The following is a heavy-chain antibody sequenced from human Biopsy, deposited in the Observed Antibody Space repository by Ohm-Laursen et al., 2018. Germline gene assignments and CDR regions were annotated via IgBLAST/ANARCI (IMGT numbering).Heavy chain of an antibody. D-gene: IGHD2-15*01. CDR3: ARMDCSGGSCHYYSYGMDV. CDR2: IHHSGST. Sequence: PPGTLSLTCTVYGVSITAYYWSWIRQPPGKGLECIGNIHHSGSTNYNPSLKSRLTISVDTSKNQFSLKLSSVTAADTAVYYCARMDCSGGSCHYYSYGMDVWGQGTTVTVSS. J-gene: IGHJ6*02. CDR1: GVSITAYY. V-gene: IGHV4-4*09.